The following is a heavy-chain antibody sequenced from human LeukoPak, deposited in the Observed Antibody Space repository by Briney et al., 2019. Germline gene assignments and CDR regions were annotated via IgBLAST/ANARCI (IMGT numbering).Heavy chain of an antibody. Sequence: GGSLRLSCAASGFTFSSYAMSWVRQAPGKGLEWVSAISGSGGNTYYADPVKGRFTVARDNSKNTLFLQMNSLRAEDTAIYYCAKRLTIVATTTPFDYWGQGTLVTVSS. CDR2: ISGSGGNT. CDR1: GFTFSSYA. D-gene: IGHD5-12*01. CDR3: AKRLTIVATTTPFDY. J-gene: IGHJ4*02. V-gene: IGHV3-23*01.